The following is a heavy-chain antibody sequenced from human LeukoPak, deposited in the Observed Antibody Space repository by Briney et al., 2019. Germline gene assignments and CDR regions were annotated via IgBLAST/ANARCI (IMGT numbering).Heavy chain of an antibody. Sequence: EASVTVSCTASGGTFSSYAISWVRQAPGQGLEWMGGIIPIFGTANYAQKFQGRVTITADESTSTAYMELSSLRSEDTAVYYCARVKGVVVGYAFDIWGQGTMVTVSS. D-gene: IGHD3-22*01. CDR1: GGTFSSYA. CDR3: ARVKGVVVGYAFDI. CDR2: IIPIFGTA. V-gene: IGHV1-69*01. J-gene: IGHJ3*02.